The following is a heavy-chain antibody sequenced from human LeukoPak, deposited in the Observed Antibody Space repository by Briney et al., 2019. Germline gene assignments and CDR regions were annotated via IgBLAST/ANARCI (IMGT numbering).Heavy chain of an antibody. D-gene: IGHD2-15*01. V-gene: IGHV3-74*01. Sequence: GGSLRLSCAASGFTFSTHWMHWVRQAPRKGLVWVSRINAGGGFTSYADSVKGRFTISRDNTENTLYLQMNSLTAEDTAVYYCARDPGISGVDYWGLGTLVTVSS. J-gene: IGHJ4*02. CDR3: ARDPGISGVDY. CDR1: GFTFSTHW. CDR2: INAGGGFT.